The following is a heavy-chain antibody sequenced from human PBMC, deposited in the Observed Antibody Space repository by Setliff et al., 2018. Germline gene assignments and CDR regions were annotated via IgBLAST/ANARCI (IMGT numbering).Heavy chain of an antibody. Sequence: ASVKVSCKTSAYSFSGYYIPWVRQTPGQGLEWMGWMNTNSGDTKYTQNFQGRVRMTRDTSVGTVYMELTRLTSDDTAVYYCTRSSSYGMRYWFDSWGQGPLVTVSS. CDR2: MNTNSGDT. J-gene: IGHJ5*01. D-gene: IGHD3-16*02. CDR1: AYSFSGYY. V-gene: IGHV1-2*02. CDR3: TRSSSYGMRYWFDS.